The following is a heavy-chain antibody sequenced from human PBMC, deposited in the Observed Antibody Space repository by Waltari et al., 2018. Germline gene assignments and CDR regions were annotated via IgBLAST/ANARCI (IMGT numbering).Heavy chain of an antibody. J-gene: IGHJ4*02. V-gene: IGHV3-7*03. Sequence: EVQLVESGGGLVQPGGSLRLSCAASGVTFSSFWMSWVRQAPGKGLVWLANINPDGSVKNYVDSVKGRFTISRDSAKNSLYLQMNSLRAEDTAVYYCAKDSYSKGDYWGQGTLLTVSS. D-gene: IGHD4-4*01. CDR1: GVTFSSFW. CDR2: INPDGSVK. CDR3: AKDSYSKGDY.